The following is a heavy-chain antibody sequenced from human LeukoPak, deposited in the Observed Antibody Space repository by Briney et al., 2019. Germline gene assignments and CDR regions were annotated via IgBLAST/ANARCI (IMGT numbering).Heavy chain of an antibody. CDR1: VGPISSSRYS. CDR3: ASTDSSGYRVDY. V-gene: IGHV4-39*01. Sequence: SETLSLTCNVSVGPISSSRYSWGWIRQPPGKGLEWLGDRYYSGSTYYNSSLKSRVTISVDTSRNQFSLKLSSVTAADTAVYYCASTDSSGYRVDYWGQGTLVTVSS. CDR2: RYYSGST. J-gene: IGHJ4*02. D-gene: IGHD3-22*01.